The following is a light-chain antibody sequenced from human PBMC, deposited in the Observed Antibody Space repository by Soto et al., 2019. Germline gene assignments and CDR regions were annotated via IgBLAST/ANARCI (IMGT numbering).Light chain of an antibody. V-gene: IGKV1-39*01. CDR1: QSLARY. J-gene: IGKJ2*01. CDR3: QQSYSIPFT. Sequence: DIQMTQSPSSLSASVGDRVTISCRASQSLARYLNWYQQEPGQAPKVLIYGASTLLSGVPSRFSGSGSGTDFTLTISSLQPEDFATYHCQQSYSIPFTFGQGTKVDIK. CDR2: GAS.